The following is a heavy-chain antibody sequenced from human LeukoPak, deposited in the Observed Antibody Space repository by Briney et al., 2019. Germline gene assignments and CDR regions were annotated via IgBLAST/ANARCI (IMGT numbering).Heavy chain of an antibody. CDR3: AKDLRYSGTYTGFDY. J-gene: IGHJ4*02. D-gene: IGHD1-26*01. CDR2: ISGSGDSA. CDR1: GFTFNIYA. Sequence: GGSLRLSCAASGFTFNIYAMGWVRQAPGKGLEWVSAISGSGDSAHYADSVKGRFFISRDNSKNTVYLQMNSLRAEDTAVYYCAKDLRYSGTYTGFDYWGQGTLVTVSS. V-gene: IGHV3-23*01.